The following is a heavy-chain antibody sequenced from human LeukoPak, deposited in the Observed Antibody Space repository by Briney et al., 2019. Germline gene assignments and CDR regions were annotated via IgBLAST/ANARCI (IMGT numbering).Heavy chain of an antibody. D-gene: IGHD1-7*01. CDR2: INSDGSST. Sequence: PGGSLRLSCAASGFDFSSYGMHWVRHAPGKGLVWVSRINSDGSSTSYADSVKGRFTISRDNAKNTLYLQMNSLRAEDTALYYCARDRNWNYGAFDIWGQGTMVTVSS. CDR3: ARDRNWNYGAFDI. J-gene: IGHJ3*02. CDR1: GFDFSSYG. V-gene: IGHV3-74*01.